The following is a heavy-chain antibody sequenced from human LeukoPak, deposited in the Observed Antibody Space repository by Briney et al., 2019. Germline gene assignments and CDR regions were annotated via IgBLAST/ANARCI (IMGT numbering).Heavy chain of an antibody. CDR2: ISYSGST. D-gene: IGHD3-22*01. Sequence: SETLSLSCSVSGGSTSSTTYYWGWIRQPPGKGLEWIGSISYSGSTYYNPSLKSRVTISVDTSMNQFSLRLRSVTVADTAVYYCAKQGRTNSSGYYYPFDYWGQGNLVTVSS. J-gene: IGHJ4*02. CDR1: GGSTSSTTYY. V-gene: IGHV4-39*01. CDR3: AKQGRTNSSGYYYPFDY.